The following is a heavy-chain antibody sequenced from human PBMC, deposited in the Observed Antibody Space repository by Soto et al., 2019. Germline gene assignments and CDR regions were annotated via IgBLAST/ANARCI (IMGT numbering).Heavy chain of an antibody. CDR1: GGSCSDYY. CDR2: INHSGST. Sequence: PLETLCHTWAVYGGSCSDYYWRWIRQPPGKGLEWIGEINHSGSTNYNPSLKSRVTISVDTSKNQFSLKLSSVTAADTAVYYCARGVSRSGWYSYWGQGTLVTVSS. J-gene: IGHJ4*02. V-gene: IGHV4-34*01. CDR3: ARGVSRSGWYSY. D-gene: IGHD6-19*01.